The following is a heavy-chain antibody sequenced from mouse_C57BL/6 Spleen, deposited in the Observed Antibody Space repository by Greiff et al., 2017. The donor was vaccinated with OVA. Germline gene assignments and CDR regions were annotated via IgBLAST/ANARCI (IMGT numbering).Heavy chain of an antibody. CDR3: VRLFFVGYFDV. V-gene: IGHV10-1*01. J-gene: IGHJ1*03. Sequence: GGGLVQPKGSLKLSCAASGFSFNTYAMNWVRQAPGKGLEWVARIRSKSNNYATYYADSVKDRFTISRDDSESMLYLQMNNLKTEDTAMYYCVRLFFVGYFDVWGTGTTVTVSS. CDR2: IRSKSNNYAT. CDR1: GFSFNTYA.